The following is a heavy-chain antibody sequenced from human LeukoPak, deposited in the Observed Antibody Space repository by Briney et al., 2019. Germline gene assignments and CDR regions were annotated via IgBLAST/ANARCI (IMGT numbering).Heavy chain of an antibody. Sequence: PSETLSLTCTVSGGSISSSSYYWGWIRQPPGKGLEWIGSIYYSGSSYYNPSLKSRVTISVDTSKNQFSLKLSSVIAADTAVYYCARLESSGWYHYFDYWGQGTLVTVSS. D-gene: IGHD6-19*01. J-gene: IGHJ4*02. CDR1: GGSISSSSYY. V-gene: IGHV4-39*01. CDR2: IYYSGSS. CDR3: ARLESSGWYHYFDY.